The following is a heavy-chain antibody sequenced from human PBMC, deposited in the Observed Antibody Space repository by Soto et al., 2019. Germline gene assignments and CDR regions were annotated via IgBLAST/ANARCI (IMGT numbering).Heavy chain of an antibody. V-gene: IGHV4-59*01. Sequence: SQTLSLTCTVSGGSISSYYWSWIRQPPGKGLEYIGYIYYSGSTNYNHSLKSRVTISVDTSKKQFSLKLSSVTAADTAVYYCARSLYSGSYTNWFDPWGQGTLVTVS. D-gene: IGHD1-26*01. J-gene: IGHJ5*02. CDR3: ARSLYSGSYTNWFDP. CDR2: IYYSGST. CDR1: GGSISSYY.